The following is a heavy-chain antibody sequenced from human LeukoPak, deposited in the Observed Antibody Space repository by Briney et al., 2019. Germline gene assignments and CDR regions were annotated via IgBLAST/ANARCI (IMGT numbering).Heavy chain of an antibody. CDR3: ARAVGATPPYYMDV. Sequence: SSETLSLTCTVSGGSISSSSYYWVWIRQPPGKGLEWIGSIYYSGSTYYNPSLKSRVTISVDTSKNPFSLKLSSVTAADTAVYYCARAVGATPPYYMDVWGKGTTVTVSS. D-gene: IGHD1-26*01. J-gene: IGHJ6*03. CDR1: GGSISSSSYY. CDR2: IYYSGST. V-gene: IGHV4-39*01.